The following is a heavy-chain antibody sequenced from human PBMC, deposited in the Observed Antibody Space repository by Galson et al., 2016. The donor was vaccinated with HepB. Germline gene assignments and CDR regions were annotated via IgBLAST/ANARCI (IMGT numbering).Heavy chain of an antibody. CDR1: GGSTSSYH. CDR2: IQYSGSI. CDR3: ARPKDYLGSSFDC. D-gene: IGHD6-6*01. V-gene: IGHV4-59*08. J-gene: IGHJ4*02. Sequence: SETLSLTCTVSGGSTSSYHWSWIRQSPGKGLEWMGYIQYSGSIEYQPSLKSRLAISADPSKSQLSLKLTSVTAADTAVYYCARPKDYLGSSFDCWGQGILVTVSS.